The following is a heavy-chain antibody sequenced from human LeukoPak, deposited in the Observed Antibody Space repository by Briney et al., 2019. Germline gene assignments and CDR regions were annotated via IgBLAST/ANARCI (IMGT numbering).Heavy chain of an antibody. D-gene: IGHD3-10*01. CDR2: INHSGST. Sequence: SETLSLTCAVYGGSFSGYYWSWIRQPPGKGLEWIGEINHSGSTNYNPSLKSRVTISVDTSKNQFSLKLSSVTAAGTAVYYCARGRGRGATAAQHYFDYWGQGTLVTVSS. CDR1: GGSFSGYY. V-gene: IGHV4-34*01. CDR3: ARGRGRGATAAQHYFDY. J-gene: IGHJ4*02.